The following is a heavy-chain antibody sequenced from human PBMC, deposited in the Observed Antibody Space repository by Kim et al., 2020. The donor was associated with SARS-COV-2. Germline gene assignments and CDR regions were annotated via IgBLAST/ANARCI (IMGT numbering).Heavy chain of an antibody. CDR1: GFTISDDS. D-gene: IGHD3-10*02. V-gene: IGHV3-53*01. CDR2: IYSGGTI. Sequence: GGSLRLSCAASGFTISDDSMSWVRQAPGKGLEWVSVIYSGGTIFYTDSVKGRFTISRDTSENRLFLQMKSLRAEDTALYYCARHGMLAESFDIWGQGTMV. CDR3: ARHGMLAESFDI. J-gene: IGHJ3*02.